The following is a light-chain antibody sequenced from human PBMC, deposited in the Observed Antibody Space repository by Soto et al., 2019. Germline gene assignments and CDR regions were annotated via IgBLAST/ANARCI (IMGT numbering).Light chain of an antibody. CDR3: QQSYSTLPFT. J-gene: IGKJ3*01. CDR1: QSISSY. V-gene: IGKV1-39*01. CDR2: AAS. Sequence: DIQMTQSPSSLSASVGDRVTTTCRASQSISSYLNWYQQKPGKAPKLLIYAASSLQSGVPSRFSGSGSGTDFTLTISSLQPEDFATYYCQQSYSTLPFTFGPGTKVDIK.